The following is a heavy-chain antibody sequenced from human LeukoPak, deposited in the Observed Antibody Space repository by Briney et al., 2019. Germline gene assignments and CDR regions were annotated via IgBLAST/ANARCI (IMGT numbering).Heavy chain of an antibody. D-gene: IGHD1-1*01. CDR2: IYSGGST. CDR3: ARITTGAIDY. Sequence: GGSLRLSCAASGFTVSSNYMTWVRQAPGKSLEWGSVIYSGGSTYYADSVKGRFTISRDNSKNTLYLQMNSLRAEDTAVYYCARITTGAIDYWGQGTLVTVSS. J-gene: IGHJ4*02. CDR1: GFTVSSNY. V-gene: IGHV3-53*01.